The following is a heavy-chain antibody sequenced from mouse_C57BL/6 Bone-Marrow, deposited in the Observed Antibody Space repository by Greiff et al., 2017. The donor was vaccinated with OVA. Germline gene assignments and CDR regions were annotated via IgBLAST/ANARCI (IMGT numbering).Heavy chain of an antibody. CDR3: ARHAVGHLDY. D-gene: IGHD3-3*01. CDR2: LSNGGGST. V-gene: IGHV5-12*01. CDR1: GFTFSDYY. Sequence: EVKLVESGGGLVQPGGSLKLSCAASGFTFSDYYMYWVSQTPEKRLEWVAYLSNGGGSTYYPDPVKGRFTISRANATHTLYLQRSRLNSEDTAMYFCARHAVGHLDYWGQGTTLTVSS. J-gene: IGHJ2*01.